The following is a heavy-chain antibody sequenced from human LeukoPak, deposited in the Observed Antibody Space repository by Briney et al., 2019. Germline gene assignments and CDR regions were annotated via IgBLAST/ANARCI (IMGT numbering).Heavy chain of an antibody. CDR2: IYSGGCT. D-gene: IGHD6-6*01. J-gene: IGHJ4*02. Sequence: GGSLRLSCAASGFTVSNNYMSWVRQAPGKGLEWVSVIYSGGCTYYADSVKGRFTISRDTSKNTLSLQMNSLRAEDTAVYYCASLSLGHYWGQGTLVTVSS. V-gene: IGHV3-53*01. CDR1: GFTVSNNY. CDR3: ASLSLGHY.